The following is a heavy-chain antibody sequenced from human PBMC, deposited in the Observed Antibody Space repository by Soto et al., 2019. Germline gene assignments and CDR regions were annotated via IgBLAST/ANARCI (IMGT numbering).Heavy chain of an antibody. CDR1: GFTFSSYA. CDR3: AKVTGYSAYYCGMDV. D-gene: IGHD2-15*01. V-gene: IGHV3-23*01. Sequence: EVQLLESGGGLVQPGGSLRLSCAASGFTFSSYAMSWVRQAPGKGLEWVSAISGSGGSTYYADSVKGRFSISRDNAKNTLYLQMNSLRAEDTAVYYCAKVTGYSAYYCGMDVWGQGTMVTVSS. J-gene: IGHJ6*02. CDR2: ISGSGGST.